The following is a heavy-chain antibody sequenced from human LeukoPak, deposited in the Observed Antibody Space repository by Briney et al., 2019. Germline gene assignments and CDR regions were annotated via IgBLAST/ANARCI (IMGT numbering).Heavy chain of an antibody. CDR2: INPNNGGT. CDR1: GYTFTGYY. Sequence: ASVKVSCKASGYTFTGYYIHWVRQAPGQGLEWMGWINPNNGGTDYAQKFQGRVTMTRDTPISTVYMELSRLRSDDTAVYYCARDRYYDSSGWFDPWGQGTLVTVSS. V-gene: IGHV1-2*02. J-gene: IGHJ5*02. D-gene: IGHD3-22*01. CDR3: ARDRYYDSSGWFDP.